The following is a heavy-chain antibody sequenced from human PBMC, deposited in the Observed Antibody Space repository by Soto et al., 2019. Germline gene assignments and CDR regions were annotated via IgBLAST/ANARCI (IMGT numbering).Heavy chain of an antibody. CDR1: GYKFTTYF. J-gene: IGHJ1*01. D-gene: IGHD2-15*01. CDR2: IHPSGDT. V-gene: IGHV1-46*01. CDR3: VRGYCTTSPCSGAFQF. Sequence: ASVKVSCKASGYKFTTYFIHWVRQAPGQGLEWMGMIHPSGDTGYAQKFRGRVTMTIDTSTTTAYMELRNLTSEDTAVYFSVRGYCTTSPCSGAFQFSGQGTMVTVSS.